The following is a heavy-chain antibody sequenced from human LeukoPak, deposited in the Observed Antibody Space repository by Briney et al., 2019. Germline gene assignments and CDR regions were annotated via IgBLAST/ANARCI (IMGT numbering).Heavy chain of an antibody. CDR3: ASGTYYYDSSGYYVENFDY. Sequence: SETLSLTCTVSRGSISSYYWSWIRQPAGKGLEWIGRIYTSGSTNYNPSLKSRVTMSVDTSKNQFSLKLSSVTAADTAVYYCASGTYYYDSSGYYVENFDYWGQGTLVTVSS. CDR1: RGSISSYY. V-gene: IGHV4-4*07. CDR2: IYTSGST. D-gene: IGHD3-22*01. J-gene: IGHJ4*02.